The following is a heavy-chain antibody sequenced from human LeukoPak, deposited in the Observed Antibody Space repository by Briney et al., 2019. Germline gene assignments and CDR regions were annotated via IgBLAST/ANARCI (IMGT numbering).Heavy chain of an antibody. CDR1: GFTFSSYS. D-gene: IGHD3-22*01. CDR3: ARAASGYYQYFDY. Sequence: GGSLRLSCAASGFTFSSYSMNWVRQAPGKGLEWVSSISSSSSYIYYADSVKGRFTISRDNAKNSLYLQMNSLRAEDTAVYYCARAASGYYQYFDYWGQGTLVTVSS. J-gene: IGHJ4*02. CDR2: ISSSSSYI. V-gene: IGHV3-21*01.